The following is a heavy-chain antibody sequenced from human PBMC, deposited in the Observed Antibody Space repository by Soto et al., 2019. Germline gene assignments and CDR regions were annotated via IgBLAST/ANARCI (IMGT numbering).Heavy chain of an antibody. CDR1: GFTFSSYE. J-gene: IGHJ6*02. V-gene: IGHV3-48*03. CDR3: ALASYYDSSGPYYYYYGMDV. D-gene: IGHD3-22*01. CDR2: ISSSGSTI. Sequence: VGSLRLSCAASGFTFSSYEMNWVRQAPGKGLEWVSYISSSGSTIYYADSVKGRFTISRDNAKNSLYLQMNSLRAEDTAVYYCALASYYDSSGPYYYYYGMDVWGQGTTVTVSS.